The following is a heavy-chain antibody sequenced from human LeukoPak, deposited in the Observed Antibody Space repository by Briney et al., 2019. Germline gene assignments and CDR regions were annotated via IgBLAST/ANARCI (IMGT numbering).Heavy chain of an antibody. Sequence: PGASVKVSCKASGYTFTGYYMHWVRQAPGQGLEWMGWINPNSGGTNYAQKFQGRVTMTRDTSTSTVYMELSSLRSEDTAVYYCARDLVADEEEYSYGLGYWGQGTLVTVSS. V-gene: IGHV1-2*02. CDR3: ARDLVADEEEYSYGLGY. J-gene: IGHJ4*02. CDR2: INPNSGGT. D-gene: IGHD5-18*01. CDR1: GYTFTGYY.